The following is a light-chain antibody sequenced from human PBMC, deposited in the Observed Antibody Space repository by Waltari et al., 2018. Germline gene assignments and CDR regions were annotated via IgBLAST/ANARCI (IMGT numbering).Light chain of an antibody. CDR3: QSYTSSAV. J-gene: IGLJ3*02. CDR2: EDD. V-gene: IGLV6-57*04. CDR1: GGVIFKHK. Sequence: NFLLTQPHSVSESPGTTVIISCTPIGGVIFKHKFKWYQHRPGSAPSIVIYEDDQRPSGVPDRFSGSIDSSSNSASLTISGLKTEDEADYYCQSYTSSAVFGGGTKLTV.